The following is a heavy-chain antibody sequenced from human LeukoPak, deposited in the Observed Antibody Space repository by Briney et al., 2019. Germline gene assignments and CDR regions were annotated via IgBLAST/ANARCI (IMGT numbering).Heavy chain of an antibody. Sequence: PGRFLRLSCAASGFTFSNYGMHWVRQAPGKGLEWVAVIWYDGSNKYYAESVKGRFTISRDNSKNTLYLQMTDPRAEDTAVYFCARGDLMGATDYWGQGTLVTVSS. CDR2: IWYDGSNK. J-gene: IGHJ4*02. CDR3: ARGDLMGATDY. V-gene: IGHV3-33*01. CDR1: GFTFSNYG. D-gene: IGHD1-26*01.